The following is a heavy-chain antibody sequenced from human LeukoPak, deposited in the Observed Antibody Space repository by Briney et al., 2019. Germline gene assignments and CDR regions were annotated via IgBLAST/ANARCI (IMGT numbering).Heavy chain of an antibody. CDR3: ARDPRIAVAGH. V-gene: IGHV3-23*01. CDR1: GFTFSSYA. D-gene: IGHD6-19*01. CDR2: ISGSGGST. J-gene: IGHJ4*02. Sequence: HAGGSLRLSCAASGFTFSSYAMSWVRQAPGKGLEWVSAISGSGGSTYYADSVKGRFTISRDNSKNTLYLQMNSLRAEDTAVYYCARDPRIAVAGHWGQGTLVTVSS.